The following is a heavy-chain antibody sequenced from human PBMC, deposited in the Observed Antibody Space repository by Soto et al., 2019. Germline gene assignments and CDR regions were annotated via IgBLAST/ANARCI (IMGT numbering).Heavy chain of an antibody. V-gene: IGHV3-33*01. CDR3: ARDLISGLRGFDP. J-gene: IGHJ5*02. CDR1: GFTFSSYG. CDR2: IWYDGSNK. D-gene: IGHD1-26*01. Sequence: QVQVVESGGGVVQPGRSLSLSCAASGFTFSSYGMHWVRQAPGKGLEWVAVIWYDGSNKYYADSVKGRFTISRDNSKNTLYLQMKSLRAEDTAVYYCARDLISGLRGFDPWGQGTLVTVSS.